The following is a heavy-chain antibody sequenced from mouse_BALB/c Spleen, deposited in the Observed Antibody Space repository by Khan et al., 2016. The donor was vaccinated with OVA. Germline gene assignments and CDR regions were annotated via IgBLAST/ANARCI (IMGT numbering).Heavy chain of an antibody. V-gene: IGHV3-2*02. CDR1: GYSITSGYG. J-gene: IGHJ2*01. CDR3: ARTARIKY. D-gene: IGHD1-2*01. Sequence: EVQLQESGPGLVKPSQSLSLTCTVTGYSITSGYGWNWIRQFPGNKLECMGYISYSGSTNYNPSLKSRISITRDTSKNPFFLQLNSVTTEDTATYYCARTARIKYWGQGTTLTVSS. CDR2: ISYSGST.